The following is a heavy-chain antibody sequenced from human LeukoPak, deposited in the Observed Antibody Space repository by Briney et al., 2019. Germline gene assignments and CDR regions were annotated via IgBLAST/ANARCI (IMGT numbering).Heavy chain of an antibody. D-gene: IGHD3-10*01. V-gene: IGHV1-2*04. CDR2: INPNSGGT. J-gene: IGHJ4*02. CDR3: ARAHITMVRGVIYPGY. Sequence: ASVKVSCKASGYTFTGYYMHWVRQAPGQGLEWMGWINPNSGGTNYAQKFQGWVTMTRDTSISTAYMELSRLRSDDTAVYYCARAHITMVRGVIYPGYWGQGTLVTVSS. CDR1: GYTFTGYY.